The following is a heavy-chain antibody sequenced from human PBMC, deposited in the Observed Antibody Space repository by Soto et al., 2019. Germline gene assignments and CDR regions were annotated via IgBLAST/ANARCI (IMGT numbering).Heavy chain of an antibody. CDR1: GGSISSGGYY. Sequence: TLSLTCTVSGGSISSGGYYWSWTRQHPGKGLEWIGYIYSSGITHYNPSLRSRVAISADTSKNQFSLRLSSVTAADTAVYYCARGQLGVATHSPDVWGKGTTVTVSS. V-gene: IGHV4-31*03. J-gene: IGHJ6*04. D-gene: IGHD5-12*01. CDR2: IYSSGIT. CDR3: ARGQLGVATHSPDV.